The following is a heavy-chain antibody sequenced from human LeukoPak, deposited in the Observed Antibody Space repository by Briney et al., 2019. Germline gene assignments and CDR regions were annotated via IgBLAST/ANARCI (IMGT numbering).Heavy chain of an antibody. J-gene: IGHJ4*02. CDR2: IYYSGST. CDR1: GGSISSYY. D-gene: IGHD5-18*01. CDR3: ARDLSRLWTH. V-gene: IGHV4-59*01. Sequence: SETLSLTCTVSGGSISSYYWSWIRQPPGKGLEWIGYIYYSGSTNYNPSLKSRVTISVDTSKNQFSLKLSSVTAADTAVYYCARDLSRLWTHWGQGTLVTVSS.